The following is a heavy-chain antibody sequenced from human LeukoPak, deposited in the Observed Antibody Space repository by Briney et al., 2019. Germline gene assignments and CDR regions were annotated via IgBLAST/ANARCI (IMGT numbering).Heavy chain of an antibody. Sequence: SVKVSCKASGGTFSSYAISWVRQAPGQGLEWMGGIIPIFGTANYAQKFQGRVTITTDESTSTAYMELSSLRSEDTAVYYCARGVYDSSGYCWEAYYYYMDVWGKGTTVTVSS. CDR3: ARGVYDSSGYCWEAYYYYMDV. V-gene: IGHV1-69*05. CDR2: IIPIFGTA. D-gene: IGHD3-22*01. J-gene: IGHJ6*03. CDR1: GGTFSSYA.